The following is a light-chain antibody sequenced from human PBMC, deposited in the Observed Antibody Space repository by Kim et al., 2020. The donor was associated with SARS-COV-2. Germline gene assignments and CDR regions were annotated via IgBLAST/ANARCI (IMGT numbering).Light chain of an antibody. V-gene: IGLV1-47*01. CDR2: RNN. J-gene: IGLJ2*01. Sequence: QRVTISCSGSSATIGSNYVYWYQQLPGTAPKLLIYRNNQRPSGVPDRFSGSKSGTSASLAISGLRSEDEADYYCAAWDDSLSGRLVFGGGTQLTVL. CDR3: AAWDDSLSGRLV. CDR1: SATIGSNY.